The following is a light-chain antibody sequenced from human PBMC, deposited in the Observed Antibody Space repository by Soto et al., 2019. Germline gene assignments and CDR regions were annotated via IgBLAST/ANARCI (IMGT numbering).Light chain of an antibody. J-gene: IGKJ4*01. CDR3: QQYNNWPLT. CDR2: GAS. Sequence: EIVLTQSPGTLSLSPVERATLSCRASQSASSSYLAWYQQKPGQAPRLLIYGASTRATGIPDRFSGSGSGTVFTLTISSLQSEDFAVYYCQQYNNWPLTFGGGTKVDIK. CDR1: QSASSSY. V-gene: IGKV3D-15*01.